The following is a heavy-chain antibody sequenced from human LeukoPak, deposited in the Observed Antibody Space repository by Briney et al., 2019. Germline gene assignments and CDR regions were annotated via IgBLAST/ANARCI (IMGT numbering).Heavy chain of an antibody. CDR2: IYTSGST. D-gene: IGHD4/OR15-4a*01. Sequence: KASETLSLTCTVSGGSISSGSYYWSWIRQPAGKGLEWIGRIYTSGSTNYNPSLKSRVTISVDTSKNQFSLKLSSVTAADTAVYYCAREVRLIGNWFDPWGQGTLVTVSS. J-gene: IGHJ5*02. CDR3: AREVRLIGNWFDP. CDR1: GGSISSGSYY. V-gene: IGHV4-61*02.